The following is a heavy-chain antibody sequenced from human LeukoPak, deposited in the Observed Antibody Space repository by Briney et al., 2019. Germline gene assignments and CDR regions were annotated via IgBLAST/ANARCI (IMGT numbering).Heavy chain of an antibody. J-gene: IGHJ3*02. D-gene: IGHD1-26*01. Sequence: GGSLRLSCAASGFTFSSYNMNWVRQAPGKGLEWVSYISWSTTTIYYADSVKGRFTISRDNAKNSLYLQMNSLRAEGTAVYYCARGHMVEATMDAFDIWGQGTMVTVSS. CDR2: ISWSTTTI. CDR1: GFTFSSYN. CDR3: ARGHMVEATMDAFDI. V-gene: IGHV3-48*04.